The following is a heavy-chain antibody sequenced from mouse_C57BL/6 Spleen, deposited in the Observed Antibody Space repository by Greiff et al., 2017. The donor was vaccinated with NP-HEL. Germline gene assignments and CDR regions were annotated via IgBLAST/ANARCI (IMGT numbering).Heavy chain of an antibody. CDR3: AYYYGSSYVRDWYFDV. Sequence: EVKLVESGPGLVKPSQSLSLTCSVTGYSITSGYYWNLIRQFPGNKLEWMGYISYDGSNNYNPSLKNRIPITRDTSKNQFFLKLNSVTTEDTATYYCAYYYGSSYVRDWYFDVWGTGTTVTVSS. CDR2: ISYDGSN. CDR1: GYSITSGYY. J-gene: IGHJ1*03. D-gene: IGHD1-1*01. V-gene: IGHV3-6*01.